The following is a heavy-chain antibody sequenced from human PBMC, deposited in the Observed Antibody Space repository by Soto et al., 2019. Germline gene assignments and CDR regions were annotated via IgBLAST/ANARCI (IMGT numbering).Heavy chain of an antibody. D-gene: IGHD1-26*01. V-gene: IGHV3-74*03. CDR2: ISSDGSTT. J-gene: IGHJ2*01. CDR1: GVTFITSW. Sequence: EVQLVESGGGLVQPGGSLRLSCAASGVTFITSWMHWVRQAPGKGLVWVSRISSDGSTTTYADSVKGRFTISRDNAKDTLYLQMNSLRAEDTAVYYCARVGWELLQASDEYDLWGRGTLVTVSS. CDR3: ARVGWELLQASDEYDL.